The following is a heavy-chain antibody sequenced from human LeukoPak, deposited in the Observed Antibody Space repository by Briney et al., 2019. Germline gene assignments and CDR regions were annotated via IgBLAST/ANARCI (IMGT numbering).Heavy chain of an antibody. V-gene: IGHV3-72*01. D-gene: IGHD2-8*01. Sequence: GGSLRLSCAASGFTFSAHYLDWVRQAPGKGLEWAGRSRNKANSYTTEYAASVRGRFTISRDDSKNSLYLQMNSPKIEDTAVYYCIRVNNGYAKDFDYWGQGTLVTVSS. CDR1: GFTFSAHY. J-gene: IGHJ4*02. CDR2: SRNKANSYTT. CDR3: IRVNNGYAKDFDY.